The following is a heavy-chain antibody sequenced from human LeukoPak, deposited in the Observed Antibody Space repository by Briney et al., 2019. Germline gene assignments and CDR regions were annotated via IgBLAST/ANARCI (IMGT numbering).Heavy chain of an antibody. CDR2: IYYSGST. D-gene: IGHD1-26*01. CDR1: GGSISSSSYY. CDR3: ARREAGATWNAFDI. J-gene: IGHJ3*02. Sequence: SETLSLTCTVSGGSISSSSYYWGWIRQPPGKGLEWIESIYYSGSTYYNPSLKSRVTISVDTSKNQFSLKLSSVTAADTAVYYCARREAGATWNAFDIWGQGTMVTVSS. V-gene: IGHV4-39*01.